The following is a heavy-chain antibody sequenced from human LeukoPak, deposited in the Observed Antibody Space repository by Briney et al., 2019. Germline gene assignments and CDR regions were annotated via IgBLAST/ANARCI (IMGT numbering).Heavy chain of an antibody. CDR1: GFTFSSYG. CDR2: IWYDGSNK. V-gene: IGHV3-33*01. Sequence: GRSLRVSCPASGFTFSSYGMHWVRQAPGKGLEWVAVIWYDGSNKYYADSVKGRFTISRDNSKNTLYLQMNSLRAEDTAVYYCARDREQQLVRPYYFDYWGQGTLVTVSS. CDR3: ARDREQQLVRPYYFDY. J-gene: IGHJ4*02. D-gene: IGHD6-13*01.